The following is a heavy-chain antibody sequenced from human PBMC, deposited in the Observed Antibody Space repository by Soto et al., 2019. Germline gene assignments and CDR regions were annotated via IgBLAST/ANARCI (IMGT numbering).Heavy chain of an antibody. CDR3: ARRLQWQLRPLES. CDR2: INTLSSAI. Sequence: RLSCAGAGFTFSDYYMTWIRQAPGKGLEWVSYINTLSSAIYYADSVKGRFTISRENAKNSLYLQMNSLRAEDTAVYYCARRLQWQLRPLESWGRGTLITVSS. CDR1: GFTFSDYY. V-gene: IGHV3-11*01. D-gene: IGHD6-19*01. J-gene: IGHJ4*02.